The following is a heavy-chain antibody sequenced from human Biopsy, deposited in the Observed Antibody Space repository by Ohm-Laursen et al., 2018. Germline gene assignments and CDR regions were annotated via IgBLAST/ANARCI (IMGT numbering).Heavy chain of an antibody. CDR3: ARDIVTGVDYLDD. CDR2: ISSGGTTI. D-gene: IGHD7-27*01. V-gene: IGHV3-11*01. CDR1: GFPFSDYY. Sequence: SLRLSCAASGFPFSDYYMRWIRQAPGKGLEWVSYISSGGTTIYYADPVKGRFTISRDNAKNSLYLQMNSLRADDTAVYYCARDIVTGVDYLDDWGQGTLVTVSS. J-gene: IGHJ4*02.